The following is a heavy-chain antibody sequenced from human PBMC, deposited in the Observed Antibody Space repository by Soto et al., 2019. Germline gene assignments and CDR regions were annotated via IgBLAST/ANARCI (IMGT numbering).Heavy chain of an antibody. Sequence: PGGSLRLSCVASGLTFSTSVMHWVRQPPGKGLEWVALISNDGDEKYYGDSVEGRFSISRDNSKNTLYLQMSSLRAEDTAVYFCAKARVHIAGADSFDHWGQGTLVTVSS. D-gene: IGHD1-26*01. CDR1: GLTFSTSV. CDR3: AKARVHIAGADSFDH. CDR2: ISNDGDEK. V-gene: IGHV3-30*18. J-gene: IGHJ4*02.